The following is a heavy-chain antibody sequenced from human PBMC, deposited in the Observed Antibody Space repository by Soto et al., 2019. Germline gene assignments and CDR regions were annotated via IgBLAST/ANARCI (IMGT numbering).Heavy chain of an antibody. CDR2: IFSSGST. D-gene: IGHD3-10*01. V-gene: IGHV4-4*07. J-gene: IGHJ4*02. CDR1: GGSITDYS. CDR3: ARAGGYVDSYLSGFNY. Sequence: SETLSLTCTVSGGSITDYSWVWIRQPAGKGLEWIGRIFSSGSTNYNPSLKGRITMSLDTSKNQFSLKLNSATATDTAVYFCARAGGYVDSYLSGFNYWGQGALVTVSS.